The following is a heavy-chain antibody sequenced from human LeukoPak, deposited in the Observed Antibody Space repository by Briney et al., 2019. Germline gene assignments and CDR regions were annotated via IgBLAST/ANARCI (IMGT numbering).Heavy chain of an antibody. Sequence: ASVTVSCTASGGTFSSYAISWVRQAPGQGLEWMGGIIPIFGTANYAQKFQGRVTITADESTSTAYMELSSLRSEDTAVYYCAKGSAAQLWLLFDSWGQGTLVTVSS. CDR3: AKGSAAQLWLLFDS. V-gene: IGHV1-69*13. D-gene: IGHD5-18*01. J-gene: IGHJ4*02. CDR1: GGTFSSYA. CDR2: IIPIFGTA.